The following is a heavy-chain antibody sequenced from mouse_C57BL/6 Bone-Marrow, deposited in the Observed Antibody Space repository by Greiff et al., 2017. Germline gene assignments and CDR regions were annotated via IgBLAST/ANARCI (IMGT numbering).Heavy chain of an antibody. CDR3: ASDWDWFAY. CDR1: GYTFTSYW. CDR2: IDPSDSYT. J-gene: IGHJ3*01. Sequence: VQLQQPGAELVKPGASVKLSCKASGYTFTSYWMHWVKQRPGQGLEWIGEIDPSDSYTNYNQKFKGKATLTVDTSSSTAYMQLSSLTSEDSAVYGCASDWDWFAYWGQGTLVTVSA. V-gene: IGHV1-50*01. D-gene: IGHD4-1*01.